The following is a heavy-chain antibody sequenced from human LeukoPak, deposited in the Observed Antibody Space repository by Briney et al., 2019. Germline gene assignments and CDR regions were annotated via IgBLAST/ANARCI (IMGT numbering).Heavy chain of an antibody. J-gene: IGHJ4*02. V-gene: IGHV3-7*01. CDR1: GFTFSSYW. D-gene: IGHD3-22*01. CDR3: ARDPRGYDSSGYPYYFDY. Sequence: GGSLRLSCAASGFTFSSYWMSWVRQAPGKGLEWVANIKQDGSEKYYVDSVKGRFTISRDNAKNSLYLQMNSLRVEDTAVYHCARDPRGYDSSGYPYYFDYWGQGTLVTVSS. CDR2: IKQDGSEK.